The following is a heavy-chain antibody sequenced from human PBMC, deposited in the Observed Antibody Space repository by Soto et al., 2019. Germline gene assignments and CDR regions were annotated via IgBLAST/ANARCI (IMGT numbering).Heavy chain of an antibody. V-gene: IGHV3-33*01. Sequence: QVQLVESGGGVVQPGRSLRLSCAASGFTFSSYGMHWVRQAPDKGLEWVAVIWYDGSNKYYTDSVKGRFTISRDNPRNTLYMQMNSLRAEETAVYYCARDTGGGGYNFNNWGQGTLVTVSS. CDR1: GFTFSSYG. CDR3: ARDTGGGGYNFNN. J-gene: IGHJ4*02. D-gene: IGHD3-16*01. CDR2: IWYDGSNK.